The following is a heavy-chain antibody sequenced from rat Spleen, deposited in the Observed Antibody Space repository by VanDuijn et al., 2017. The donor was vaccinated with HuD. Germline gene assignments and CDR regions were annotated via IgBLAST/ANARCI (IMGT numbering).Heavy chain of an antibody. CDR1: GFIFSNYY. CDR3: TTRLIYTADYYHEDWFAY. CDR2: ISADGGDT. D-gene: IGHD1-6*01. V-gene: IGHV5-27*01. J-gene: IGHJ3*01. Sequence: EVQLVESGGGLVQPGRSLKLSCAASGFIFSNYYMAWVRQAPTKGLEWVAYISADGGDTYYRYSVKGRFTISRDNAQSTLYLRMDSLRSEDTATYYCTTRLIYTADYYHEDWFAYWGQGTLVTVSS.